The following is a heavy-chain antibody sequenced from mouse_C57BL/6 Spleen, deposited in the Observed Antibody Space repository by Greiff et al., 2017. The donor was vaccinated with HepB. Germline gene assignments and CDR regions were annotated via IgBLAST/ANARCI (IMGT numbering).Heavy chain of an antibody. J-gene: IGHJ4*01. D-gene: IGHD2-4*01. Sequence: VQLVESGPELVKPGASVKLSCKASGYTFTSYDINWVKQRPGQGLEWIGWIYPRDGSTKYNEKFKGKATLTVDTSSSTAYMELHSLTSEDSAVYFCARSDYYDYDDAMDYWGQGTSVTVSS. CDR2: IYPRDGST. V-gene: IGHV1-85*01. CDR1: GYTFTSYD. CDR3: ARSDYYDYDDAMDY.